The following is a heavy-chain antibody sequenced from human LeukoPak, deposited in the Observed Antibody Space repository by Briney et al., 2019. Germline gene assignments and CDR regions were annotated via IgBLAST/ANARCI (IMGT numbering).Heavy chain of an antibody. Sequence: GGSLRLSCAASGFTFSSNAMSWVRQAPGKGLEWVSAISGSGGSTYYADSVRGRFTISRDNSKNTLYLQMNSLRAEDTAVYYCAKDRGGYCSGGSCYPDYWGQGTLVTVSS. D-gene: IGHD2-15*01. CDR2: ISGSGGST. CDR3: AKDRGGYCSGGSCYPDY. J-gene: IGHJ4*02. V-gene: IGHV3-23*01. CDR1: GFTFSSNA.